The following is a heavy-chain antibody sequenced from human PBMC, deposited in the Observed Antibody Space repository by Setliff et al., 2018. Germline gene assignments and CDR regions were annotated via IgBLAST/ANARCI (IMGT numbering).Heavy chain of an antibody. CDR1: GYPLTAYY. CDR2: ISPYTGDT. V-gene: IGHV1-18*04. D-gene: IGHD5-18*01. J-gene: IGHJ4*02. CDR3: ATFRGYTYGYDY. Sequence: GASVKVSCKASGYPLTAYYIHWVRQAPGQGLEWMGWISPYTGDTNYAQKFQGRVIMTTDTSTSTVYMDLRNLRSDDTAVYYCATFRGYTYGYDYWGQGTLVTVSS.